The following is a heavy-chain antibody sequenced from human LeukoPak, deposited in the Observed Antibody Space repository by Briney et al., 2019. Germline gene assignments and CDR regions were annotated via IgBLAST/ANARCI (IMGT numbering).Heavy chain of an antibody. D-gene: IGHD6-13*01. Sequence: GASVKVSCKASGYTFTSYGISWVRQAPGHGLEWMGWISAYNGNTNYAQKLQGRVTMTTDTSTSTAYMELRSLRSDDTAVYYCARKVSSSWYAHYYYYYMDVWGKGTTVTISS. J-gene: IGHJ6*03. CDR3: ARKVSSSWYAHYYYYYMDV. CDR2: ISAYNGNT. V-gene: IGHV1-18*01. CDR1: GYTFTSYG.